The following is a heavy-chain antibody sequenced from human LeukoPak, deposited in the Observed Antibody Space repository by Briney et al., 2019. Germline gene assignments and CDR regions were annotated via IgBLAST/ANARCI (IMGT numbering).Heavy chain of an antibody. D-gene: IGHD4-17*01. CDR3: ARTNDYGDYGPLGG. Sequence: SGPLSLPCTVSGCFIISGYYLGWLRQPPGKGLEWVGYIYYSGSTYYNPSLKSRVTISVDTSKNQFSLKLSSVTAADTAVYDCARTNDYGDYGPLGGWGQVTLVTVS. J-gene: IGHJ4*02. V-gene: IGHV4-31*03. CDR2: IYYSGST. CDR1: GCFIISGYY.